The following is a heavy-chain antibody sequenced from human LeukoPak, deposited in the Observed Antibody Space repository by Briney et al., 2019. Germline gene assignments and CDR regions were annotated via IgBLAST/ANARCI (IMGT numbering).Heavy chain of an antibody. CDR1: GYTFTSYG. CDR2: ISAYNGNT. V-gene: IGHV1-18*01. CDR3: ARDQRDVLLWFGELLPFDY. J-gene: IGHJ4*02. Sequence: ASVKVSCKASGYTFTSYGISWVRQAPGQGLEWMGWISAYNGNTNYAQKLQGRVTMTTDTSTSTAYMELRSLRSDDTAVYYCARDQRDVLLWFGELLPFDYWGQGTLVTVSS. D-gene: IGHD3-10*01.